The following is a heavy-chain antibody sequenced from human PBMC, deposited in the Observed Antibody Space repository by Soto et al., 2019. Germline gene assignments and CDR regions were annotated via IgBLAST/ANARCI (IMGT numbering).Heavy chain of an antibody. V-gene: IGHV3-23*01. D-gene: IGHD3-10*01. CDR1: GFTFSSSA. Sequence: EVQLLESGGGLVQPGGSLRLSCAASGFTFSSSAMSWVRQAPGKGLEWVSTISSTGGSTYSAGSVRGRFTISRDNSKNTLYLQMNSLRAEDTAVYYCARDLGLVRGIVRVYHYGLDVWGQGTTVTVSS. J-gene: IGHJ6*02. CDR3: ARDLGLVRGIVRVYHYGLDV. CDR2: ISSTGGST.